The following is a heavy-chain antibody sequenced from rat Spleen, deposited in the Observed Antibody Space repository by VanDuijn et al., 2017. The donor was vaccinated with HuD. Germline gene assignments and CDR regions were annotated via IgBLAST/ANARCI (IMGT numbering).Heavy chain of an antibody. CDR3: ARQDTSGYSNWFTY. V-gene: IGHV5-29*01. D-gene: IGHD4-3*01. Sequence: EVQLVESGGGLMQPGRSLKLSCAVSGFTFSNFDMAWVRQAPTKGLEWVATISYDGSTTYYRDSVKGRFTISRDNVKSTLSLQMDSLRSEDTATYYCARQDTSGYSNWFTYWGQGTLVTVSS. CDR1: GFTFSNFD. J-gene: IGHJ3*01. CDR2: ISYDGSTT.